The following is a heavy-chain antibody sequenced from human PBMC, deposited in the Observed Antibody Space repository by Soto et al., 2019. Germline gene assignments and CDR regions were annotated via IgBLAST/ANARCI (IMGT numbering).Heavy chain of an antibody. CDR2: IKSKTDGGTT. J-gene: IGHJ5*02. D-gene: IGHD4-17*01. CDR1: TCGDLW. CDR3: STAVGNYRDYSGWLAP. Sequence: TCGDLWSSRILQAPGKGLEWVGRIKSKTDGGTTDYAAPVKGRFTISRDDSKNTLYLQMNSLKTEDTAVYYCSTAVGNYRDYSGWLAPRGKGSLVTVSS. V-gene: IGHV3-15*01.